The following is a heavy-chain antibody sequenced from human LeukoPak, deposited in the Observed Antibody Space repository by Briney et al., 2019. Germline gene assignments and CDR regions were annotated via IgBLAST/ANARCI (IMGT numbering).Heavy chain of an antibody. CDR3: ARRSSALDAFDI. D-gene: IGHD6-25*01. Sequence: ASVKVSCKASGGTFSSYTISWVRQAPGQGLEWMGGIIPILGLANYAQKFQGSVTITADKSTSTAYMELSSLRAEDTAVYYCARRSSALDAFDIWGQGTMVTVSS. CDR1: GGTFSSYT. V-gene: IGHV1-69*02. CDR2: IIPILGLA. J-gene: IGHJ3*02.